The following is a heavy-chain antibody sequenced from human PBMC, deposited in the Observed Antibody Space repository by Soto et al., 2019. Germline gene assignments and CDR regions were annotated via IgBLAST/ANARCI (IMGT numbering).Heavy chain of an antibody. CDR2: IIPILGIA. Sequence: SVKVSCKASGGTFSSYTISWVRQAPGQGLEWMGRIIPILGIANYEQKFQGRVTITADKSTSTAYMELSSLRSEDTAVYYCASGKLLRRAQAFDIWGQGTMVTVSS. J-gene: IGHJ3*02. CDR1: GGTFSSYT. CDR3: ASGKLLRRAQAFDI. V-gene: IGHV1-69*02. D-gene: IGHD2-15*01.